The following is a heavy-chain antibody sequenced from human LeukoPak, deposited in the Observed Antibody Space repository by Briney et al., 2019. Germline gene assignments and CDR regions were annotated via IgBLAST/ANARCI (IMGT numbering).Heavy chain of an antibody. D-gene: IGHD4-17*01. CDR3: ARDRGTTGNYYYYYYGMDV. V-gene: IGHV1-2*04. CDR2: INPNSGGT. CDR1: GYTFTGYY. J-gene: IGHJ6*02. Sequence: ASVKVSCKASGYTFTGYYMHWVRQAPGQGLEWMGWINPNSGGTNYAQKFQGWVTMTRDTSISTAYMELSRLRSDDTAVYYCARDRGTTGNYYYYYYGMDVWGQGTTVTVSS.